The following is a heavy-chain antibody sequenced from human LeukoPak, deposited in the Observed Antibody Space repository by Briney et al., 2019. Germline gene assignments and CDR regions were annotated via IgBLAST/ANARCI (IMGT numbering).Heavy chain of an antibody. CDR3: ATDAPAAIEFDY. J-gene: IGHJ4*02. D-gene: IGHD2-2*01. V-gene: IGHV1-69-2*01. CDR2: VDPEDGET. Sequence: GASVKVSCKLSGYTITDYYMHGVQQAPGKGLEWMGLVDPEDGETIYAEKFQGRVTITADTSTDTAYRELSSLRSEDTAVYYCATDAPAAIEFDYWGQGTLVTVSS. CDR1: GYTITDYY.